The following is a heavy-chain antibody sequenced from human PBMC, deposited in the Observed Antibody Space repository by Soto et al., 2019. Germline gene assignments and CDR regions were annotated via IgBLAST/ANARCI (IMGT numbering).Heavy chain of an antibody. CDR1: GGSFRNYY. D-gene: IGHD1-26*01. CDR3: TPGERFPRSWFDP. J-gene: IGHJ5*02. V-gene: IGHV4-34*01. Sequence: PSETLSLTCGVYGGSFRNYYWIWVRQPPGKGLEWIGEVNHSGEATYNPSLQSRITISLDPSNNQSSLKMTSVTAAETAMYFCTPGERFPRSWFDPWGQGTQVTVSS. CDR2: VNHSGEA.